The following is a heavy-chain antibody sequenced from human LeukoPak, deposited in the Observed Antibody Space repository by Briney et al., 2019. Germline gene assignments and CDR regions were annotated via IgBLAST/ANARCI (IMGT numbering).Heavy chain of an antibody. CDR1: GGSISSSSYY. CDR2: IYTSGST. CDR3: AREGNIIRFLND. D-gene: IGHD3-3*01. Sequence: KPSETLSLTCTVSGGSISSSSYYWGWIRQPPGKGLEWIGRIYTSGSTNYNPSLKSRVTMSVDTSKNQFSLKLTSVTAADTAVYYCAREGNIIRFLNDWGQGTLVTVSS. J-gene: IGHJ4*02. V-gene: IGHV4-39*07.